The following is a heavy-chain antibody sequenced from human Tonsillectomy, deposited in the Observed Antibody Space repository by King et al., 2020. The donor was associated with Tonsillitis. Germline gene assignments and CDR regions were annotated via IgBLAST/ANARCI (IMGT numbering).Heavy chain of an antibody. V-gene: IGHV3-30*04. CDR1: RFTFSKYA. CDR2: ISYDGSNK. J-gene: IGHJ4*01. Sequence: VQLVESGGGVVQPGRSLRLSCAASRFTFSKYAMHWVRQAPGKGLEWVAIISYDGSNKYYADSVKGRFTISRDNSTNTLYLQMNSLRAEDTAVYYCAQTDGSGPIGGALFDYWGHGTLVTVSS. CDR3: AQTDGSGPIGGALFDY. D-gene: IGHD3-22*01.